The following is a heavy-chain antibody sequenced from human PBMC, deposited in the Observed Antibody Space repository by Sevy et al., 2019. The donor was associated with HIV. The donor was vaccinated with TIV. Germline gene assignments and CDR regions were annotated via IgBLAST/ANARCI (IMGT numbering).Heavy chain of an antibody. CDR3: AKFPPERAFAI. Sequence: GGSLRLSCAASGFAFSNYAMHWVRQAPGKGLEWVAVIGYDTSNKDYADSVKGRFTISRDNSKNTLYLQMNSLRAEDTAVYYCAKFPPERAFAIWGQGTMVTYSS. CDR2: IGYDTSNK. CDR1: GFAFSNYA. J-gene: IGHJ3*02. V-gene: IGHV3-30*18.